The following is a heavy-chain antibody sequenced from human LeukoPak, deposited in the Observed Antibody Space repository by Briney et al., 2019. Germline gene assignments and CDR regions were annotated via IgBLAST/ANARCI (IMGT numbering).Heavy chain of an antibody. CDR1: GFTFDDYA. V-gene: IGHV3-9*01. CDR2: INCNSGSM. CDR3: ARDAGVEYCSSTSCYYYYYMDV. Sequence: GGSLRLSCAASGFTFDDYAMHWVRQAPGKGLEWVSGINCNSGSMCYADSVKGRFTISRDNAKNSLYLQMNSLRAEDTALYYCARDAGVEYCSSTSCYYYYYMDVWGKGTTVTVSS. D-gene: IGHD2-2*01. J-gene: IGHJ6*03.